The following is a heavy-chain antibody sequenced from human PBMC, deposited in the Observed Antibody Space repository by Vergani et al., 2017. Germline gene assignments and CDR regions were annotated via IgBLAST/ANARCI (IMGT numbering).Heavy chain of an antibody. D-gene: IGHD2-2*01. Sequence: QVQLQQWGAGLLKPSETLSLTCAVYGGSFSGYYWSWIRQPPGKGLEWIGEINHSGSTNYNPSLKSRVTISVDTSKNQFSLKLSSVTAADTAVYYCAKWCSTSCYGGFDPWGQGTLVTVSS. CDR3: AKWCSTSCYGGFDP. CDR2: INHSGST. J-gene: IGHJ5*02. CDR1: GGSFSGYY. V-gene: IGHV4-34*01.